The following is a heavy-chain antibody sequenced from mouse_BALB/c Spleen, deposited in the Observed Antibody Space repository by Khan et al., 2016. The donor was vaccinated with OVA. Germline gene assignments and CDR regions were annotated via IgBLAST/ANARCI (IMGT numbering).Heavy chain of an antibody. CDR2: IFPGTGTT. Sequence: QVQLQQSGAELVKPGASVKLSCKTSGYIFTSYWIQWVKQRPGQGLGWIGQIFPGTGTTYYNENFKGKATLTVDTSSSTAYMHLSSLTSDDSAVYFCARGYCGNYEFVFWGQGTLVTVSP. CDR1: GYIFTSYW. D-gene: IGHD1-1*02. CDR3: ARGYCGNYEFVF. J-gene: IGHJ3*01. V-gene: IGHV1S132*01.